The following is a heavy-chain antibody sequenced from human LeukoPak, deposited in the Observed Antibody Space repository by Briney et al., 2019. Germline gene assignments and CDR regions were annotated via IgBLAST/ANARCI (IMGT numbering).Heavy chain of an antibody. V-gene: IGHV3-23*01. CDR2: ISGSGGST. Sequence: GGTLRLSCAASGFTFSSYGMSWVRQAPGKGLEWVSAISGSGGSTYYADSVKGRFTISRDNSKNTLYLQMYSLRAEDTAVYYCARVRTYSSSPFDYWGQGTLVTVSS. CDR1: GFTFSSYG. CDR3: ARVRTYSSSPFDY. J-gene: IGHJ4*02. D-gene: IGHD6-6*01.